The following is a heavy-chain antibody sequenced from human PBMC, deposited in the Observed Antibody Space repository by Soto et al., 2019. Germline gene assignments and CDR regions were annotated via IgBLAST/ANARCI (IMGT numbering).Heavy chain of an antibody. D-gene: IGHD1-26*01. CDR1: GYSFTSYW. CDR2: IYPGDSDT. Sequence: GASLKISCQGSGYSFTSYWIGWVRQMPGKGLEWMGIIYPGDSDTRYSPSFQGQVTISADKSISTAYLQWSSLKASDTAMYYCARIVGATFRYAFDIWGQGTMVPVSS. J-gene: IGHJ3*02. V-gene: IGHV5-51*01. CDR3: ARIVGATFRYAFDI.